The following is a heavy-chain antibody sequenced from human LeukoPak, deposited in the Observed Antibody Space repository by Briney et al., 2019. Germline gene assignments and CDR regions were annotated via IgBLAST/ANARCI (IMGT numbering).Heavy chain of an antibody. CDR2: IYSGGST. Sequence: GGSLRLSCAASGFTFSSYGMHWVRQAPGKGLEWVSVIYSGGSTYYADSVKGRFTISRDNSKNTLYLQMNSLRAEDTAVYYCARSYYDSSCYYPGAFAIWGQGTMVTVSS. CDR1: GFTFSSYG. D-gene: IGHD3-22*01. CDR3: ARSYYDSSCYYPGAFAI. J-gene: IGHJ3*02. V-gene: IGHV3-NL1*01.